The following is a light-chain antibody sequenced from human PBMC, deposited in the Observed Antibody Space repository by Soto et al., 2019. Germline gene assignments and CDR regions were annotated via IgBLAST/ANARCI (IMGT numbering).Light chain of an antibody. V-gene: IGKV4-1*01. CDR1: QSVLYNSNNKNY. Sequence: DFVMTQSPDSLAVSLGERATINCKSSQSVLYNSNNKNYLAWYQQKPGQPPKLLIYWASTRESGVPDRFSGSGSGTDFTLTISSLQAEDVAFYYCQQYYTTPITFGGGTKVEIK. J-gene: IGKJ4*01. CDR2: WAS. CDR3: QQYYTTPIT.